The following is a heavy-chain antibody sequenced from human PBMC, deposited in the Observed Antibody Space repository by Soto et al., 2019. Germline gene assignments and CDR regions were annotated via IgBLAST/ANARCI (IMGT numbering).Heavy chain of an antibody. CDR3: AKSLSALFSLGDFKY. D-gene: IGHD2-21*01. Sequence: GGSLRLSCAASGFTFSSYALNWVRQAPGRGLEWVAEISGSGTSTYYAPSVKGRFIISSGSSKNTLYLRMYSLRAEDTAMYYCAKSLSALFSLGDFKYWGQGALVTVSS. CDR1: GFTFSSYA. V-gene: IGHV3-23*01. J-gene: IGHJ4*02. CDR2: ISGSGTST.